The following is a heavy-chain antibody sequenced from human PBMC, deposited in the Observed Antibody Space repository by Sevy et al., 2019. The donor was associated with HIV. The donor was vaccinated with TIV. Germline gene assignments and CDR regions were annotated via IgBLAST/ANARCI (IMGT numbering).Heavy chain of an antibody. Sequence: ASVRVSCKASGYTFTSYYMHWVRQAPGQGLEWMGVINPSGRSTSYAQKFQGRVTMTRDTSAGTVYMELSSLRSEDTAVYYCARDSDNYDILTGYYPFDYWGQGTLVTVSS. D-gene: IGHD3-9*01. J-gene: IGHJ4*02. CDR3: ARDSDNYDILTGYYPFDY. CDR1: GYTFTSYY. V-gene: IGHV1-46*01. CDR2: INPSGRST.